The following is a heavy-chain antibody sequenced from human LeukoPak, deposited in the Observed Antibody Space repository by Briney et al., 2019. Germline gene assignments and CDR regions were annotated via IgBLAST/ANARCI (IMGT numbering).Heavy chain of an antibody. J-gene: IGHJ4*02. CDR2: IYTSGST. CDR3: ARRSRDGSSYYFDY. CDR1: GGSISSYY. D-gene: IGHD5-24*01. V-gene: IGHV4-4*07. Sequence: SETLSLTCTVSGGSISSYYWSWIRQPAGKGLEWIGRIYTSGSTNYNPSLKSRVTMSVDTSKNQFSLKLSSVTAADTAVYYCARRSRDGSSYYFDYWGQGTLVTVSS.